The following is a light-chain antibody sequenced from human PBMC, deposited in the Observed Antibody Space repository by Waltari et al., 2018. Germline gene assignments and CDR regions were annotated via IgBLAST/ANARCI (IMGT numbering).Light chain of an antibody. CDR3: QQGYVTPLT. Sequence: DIQLTQSPSSLSASVGDTVIISCRASQTSGTYLNWYQQRPGKAPKLLIYGASTLQSGVPSRFSGSGSGTDFTLTISSLQPEDFVIYSCQQGYVTPLTFGQGTRLEI. CDR1: QTSGTY. V-gene: IGKV1-39*01. J-gene: IGKJ5*01. CDR2: GAS.